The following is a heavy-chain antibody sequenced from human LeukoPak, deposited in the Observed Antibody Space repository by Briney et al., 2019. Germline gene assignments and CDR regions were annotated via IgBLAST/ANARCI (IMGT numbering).Heavy chain of an antibody. CDR3: AKAGAVTYMDV. V-gene: IGHV3-33*06. CDR2: IWYDGSNK. J-gene: IGHJ6*03. CDR1: GFTFSSYG. D-gene: IGHD6-19*01. Sequence: GRSLRLSCAASGFTFSSYGMHWVRQAPGKGLEWVAVIWYDGSNKYYADSVKGRFTISRDNSKNTLYLQMNSLRAEDTAVYYCAKAGAVTYMDVWVKGNTVTVSS.